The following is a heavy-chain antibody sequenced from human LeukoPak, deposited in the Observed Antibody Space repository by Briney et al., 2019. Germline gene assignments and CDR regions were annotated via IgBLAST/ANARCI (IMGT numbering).Heavy chain of an antibody. CDR2: IYYSGST. V-gene: IGHV4-59*08. D-gene: IGHD3-10*01. CDR1: GGSISSYY. Sequence: SETLSLTCTVSGGSISSYYWSWIRQPPGRGLEWIGYIYYSGSTNYNPSLKSRVTISVDTSKNQFSLKLSSVTAADTAVYYCARQYYFGSGSPNWFDPWAREPWSPSPQ. CDR3: ARQYYFGSGSPNWFDP. J-gene: IGHJ5*02.